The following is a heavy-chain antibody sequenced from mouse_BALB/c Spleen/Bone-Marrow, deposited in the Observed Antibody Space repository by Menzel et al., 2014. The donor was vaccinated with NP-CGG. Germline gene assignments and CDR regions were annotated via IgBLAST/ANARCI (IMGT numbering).Heavy chain of an antibody. V-gene: IGHV1-31*01. J-gene: IGHJ1*01. CDR2: IYPYNCVS. CDR1: SYSFTGYY. Sequence: VQLQQPGPELVKPGASVKISCKASSYSFTGYYMHWVKQSHGNSLDWIGYIYPYNCVSSYNQKFKGKATLTVDKSSSTAYMELRSLTSDDSAVYYCESRGEYFDVWGAGTTVTVSS. CDR3: ESRGEYFDV.